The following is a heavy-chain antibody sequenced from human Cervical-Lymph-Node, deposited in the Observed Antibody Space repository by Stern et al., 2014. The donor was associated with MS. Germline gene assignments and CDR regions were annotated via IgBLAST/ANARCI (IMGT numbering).Heavy chain of an antibody. D-gene: IGHD1-1*01. CDR3: ARDTSSPERSDW. CDR2: ITNVGST. J-gene: IGHJ4*02. CDR1: GFTVSRDY. V-gene: IGHV3-53*01. Sequence: EVQLVESGGGVIQPGGSLRLSCTASGFTVSRDYMTWVRQAPGKGLEWVSLITNVGSTFYTESVKGRFTISRDESKNTVYLHMTSLRAEDTAMYYCARDTSSPERSDWWGQGTLVTVSS.